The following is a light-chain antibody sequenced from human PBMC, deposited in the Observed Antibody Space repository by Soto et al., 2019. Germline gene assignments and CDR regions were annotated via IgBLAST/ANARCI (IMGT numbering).Light chain of an antibody. CDR3: QQSYRTPQT. V-gene: IGKV1-39*01. J-gene: IGKJ1*01. Sequence: DIQMTQSPSSLSASLGDRVTITCRASQSISNSLNWYQQKPGKAPKVLIYAASRLQSGVPSRFSGGGSGTDFTLTISSLQPEDFATYHCQQSYRTPQTFGQGTKVDI. CDR2: AAS. CDR1: QSISNS.